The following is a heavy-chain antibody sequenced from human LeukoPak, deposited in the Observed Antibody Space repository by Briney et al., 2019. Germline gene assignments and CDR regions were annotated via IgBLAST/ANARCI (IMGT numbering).Heavy chain of an antibody. D-gene: IGHD5-18*01. CDR3: ARDRGYSYGEFDY. J-gene: IGHJ4*02. CDR1: GGSISSYY. V-gene: IGHV4-59*01. Sequence: SETLSLTCTVSGGSISSYYWSWIRQPPGKGLEWIGYIYYSGSTYYNPSLKSRVTISVDTSKNQFSLKLSSVTAADTAVYYCARDRGYSYGEFDYWGQGTLVTVSS. CDR2: IYYSGST.